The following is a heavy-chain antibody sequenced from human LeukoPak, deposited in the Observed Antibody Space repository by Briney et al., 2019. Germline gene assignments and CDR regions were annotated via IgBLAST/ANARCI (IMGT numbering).Heavy chain of an antibody. CDR3: ARGGAVTSTGDS. V-gene: IGHV4-4*02. D-gene: IGHD6-19*01. J-gene: IGHJ4*02. CDR2: IYNSGTI. CDR1: GVSISSTNW. Sequence: SETLSLTCAVSGVSISSTNWWSWVRQSPGRGLEWIGEIYNSGTINYNPSLKSRVTISVDKSKNQFSLMLNSVTAADTAVYYCARGGAVTSTGDSWGQGTLVTVSS.